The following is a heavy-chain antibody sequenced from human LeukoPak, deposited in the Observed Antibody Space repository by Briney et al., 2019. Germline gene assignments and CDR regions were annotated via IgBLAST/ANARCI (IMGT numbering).Heavy chain of an antibody. Sequence: SETLSLTCTVSGGSISSGSYYWSWIRQPAGKGLEWIGRIYTSGSTNYNPSLKSRVTISVDTSKNQFSLKLSSVTAADTAVYYCARKAGSGYDYWGQGTLVTVSS. CDR1: GGSISSGSYY. J-gene: IGHJ4*02. D-gene: IGHD5-12*01. CDR2: IYTSGST. V-gene: IGHV4-61*02. CDR3: ARKAGSGYDY.